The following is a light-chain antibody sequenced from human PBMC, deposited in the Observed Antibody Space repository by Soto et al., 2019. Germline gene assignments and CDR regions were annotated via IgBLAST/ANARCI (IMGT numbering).Light chain of an antibody. V-gene: IGKV1-5*01. J-gene: IGKJ1*01. CDR1: QSISRW. Sequence: DIQMTQSPSTLSASVGDRVTITCRASQSISRWLAWYQQRPGKAPKILIFDASILMSGVPSRFSGSGSGTEFLLTIGSLQPDDFATYYCKQYNNYLTWTFGQGTKV. CDR2: DAS. CDR3: KQYNNYLTWT.